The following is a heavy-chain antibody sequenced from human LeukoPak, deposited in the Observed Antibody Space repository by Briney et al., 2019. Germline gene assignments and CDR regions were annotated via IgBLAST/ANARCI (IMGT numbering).Heavy chain of an antibody. CDR1: GFTFNSYA. J-gene: IGHJ4*02. Sequence: GGSLRLSCAASGFTFNSYAMGWVRQAPGRGXXXVSAISGRGDSTYCPDSVKGRFTISRDNSKNTVFLQMNSLRAEDTAVYYCAKERKGSGYFDYWGQGTLVTVSS. V-gene: IGHV3-23*01. CDR3: AKERKGSGYFDY. CDR2: ISGRGDST. D-gene: IGHD1-26*01.